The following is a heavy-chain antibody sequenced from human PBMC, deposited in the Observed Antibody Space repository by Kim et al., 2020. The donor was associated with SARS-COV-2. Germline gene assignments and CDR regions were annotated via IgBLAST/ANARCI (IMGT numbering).Heavy chain of an antibody. D-gene: IGHD5-12*01. CDR2: INHSGST. CDR1: GGSFSGYY. V-gene: IGHV4-34*01. Sequence: SETLSLTCAVYGGSFSGYYWSWIRQPPGKGLEWIGEINHSGSTNYNPSLKSRVTISVDTSKNQFSLKLSSVTAADTAVYYCARAVLVDIVAPQGSAVAGLHGGCWFDPWGQGTLVTVSS. J-gene: IGHJ5*02. CDR3: ARAVLVDIVAPQGSAVAGLHGGCWFDP.